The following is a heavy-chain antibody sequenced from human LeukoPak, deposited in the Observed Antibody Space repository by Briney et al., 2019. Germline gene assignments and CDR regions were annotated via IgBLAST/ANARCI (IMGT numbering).Heavy chain of an antibody. Sequence: PSETLSLTCTVSAGSISSYYWSWIRQPPGKGLEWIGYIYYSGSTNYNPSLKSRVTISVDTSKNQFSLKLSSVTAADTAVYYCARGTVAASLGYWGQGTLVTVSS. V-gene: IGHV4-59*01. CDR3: ARGTVAASLGY. CDR1: AGSISSYY. D-gene: IGHD2-15*01. J-gene: IGHJ4*02. CDR2: IYYSGST.